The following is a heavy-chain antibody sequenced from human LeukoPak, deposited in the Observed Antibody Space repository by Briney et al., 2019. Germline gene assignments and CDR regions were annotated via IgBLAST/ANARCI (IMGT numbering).Heavy chain of an antibody. D-gene: IGHD3-10*02. V-gene: IGHV3-23*01. CDR1: GFTFSTYA. CDR3: AELGITMIGGV. J-gene: IGHJ6*04. Sequence: RSGGSLRLSCAASGFTFSTYAMSWVRQAPGKGLEWVSGISGSGGTTKYADSVKGRFTISKDKSKNTLYLQMNSLRAEDTAVYYCAELGITMIGGVWGKGTTVTISS. CDR2: ISGSGGTT.